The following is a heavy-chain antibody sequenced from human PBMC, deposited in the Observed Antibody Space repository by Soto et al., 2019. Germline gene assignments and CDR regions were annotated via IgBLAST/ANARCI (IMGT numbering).Heavy chain of an antibody. Sequence: ASVKVSCKASGGTFSSYAISWVRQAPGQGLEWMGGIIPIFGTANYAQKFQGRVTITADESTSTAYMELSSLRSEDTAVYYCARDQSSPLAGINGMDVWGQGTTVTVSS. CDR1: GGTFSSYA. V-gene: IGHV1-69*13. CDR3: ARDQSSPLAGINGMDV. J-gene: IGHJ6*02. CDR2: IIPIFGTA. D-gene: IGHD6-13*01.